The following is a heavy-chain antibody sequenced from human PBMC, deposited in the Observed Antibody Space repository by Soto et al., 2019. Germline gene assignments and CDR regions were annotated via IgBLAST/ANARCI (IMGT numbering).Heavy chain of an antibody. D-gene: IGHD1-1*01. CDR3: ATLPKREHAYDV. V-gene: IGHV3-53*01. Sequence: DVQLVESGGGLIQPGESLRLSCAAFGFTISGKKYVAWVRQAPGKGLEWGSALYDIDGSFYADSVKGRFTTSSDSSKTTVYLQINDIRPDDTAYYCSATLPKREHAYDVWGLGTTVTVAS. CDR1: GFTISGKKY. CDR2: LYDIDGS. J-gene: IGHJ3*01.